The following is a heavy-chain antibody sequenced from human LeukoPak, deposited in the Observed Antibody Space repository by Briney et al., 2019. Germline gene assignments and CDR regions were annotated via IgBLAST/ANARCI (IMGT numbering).Heavy chain of an antibody. CDR1: GFTFSSYS. CDR2: ISSSSYI. J-gene: IGHJ6*02. CDR3: ARAPSYGMDV. Sequence: GGSLRLSCAASGFTFSSYSTNWVRQAPGKGPEWVSSISSSSYIYYADSVKGRFTISRDNAKNSLYLQMNSLRAEDTAVYYCARAPSYGMDVWGQGTTVTVSS. V-gene: IGHV3-21*01.